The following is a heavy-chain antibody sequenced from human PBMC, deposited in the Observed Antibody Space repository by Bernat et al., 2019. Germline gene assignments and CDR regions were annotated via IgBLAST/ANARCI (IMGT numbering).Heavy chain of an antibody. Sequence: EVQLVESGGGLVQPGGSLKLSCAASGFTFSGSAMHWVRQASGKGLEWVGRIRSKANSYATAYAASVKGRFTISRDDSKNTAYLQMHSLKTEDTAVYYCTRPYYDSSGYYVFDYWGQGTLVTVSS. D-gene: IGHD3-22*01. J-gene: IGHJ4*02. V-gene: IGHV3-73*01. CDR2: IRSKANSYAT. CDR3: TRPYYDSSGYYVFDY. CDR1: GFTFSGSA.